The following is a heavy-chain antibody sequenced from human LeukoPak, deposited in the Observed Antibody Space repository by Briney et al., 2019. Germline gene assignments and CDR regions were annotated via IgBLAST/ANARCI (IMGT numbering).Heavy chain of an antibody. J-gene: IGHJ5*02. Sequence: PSETLSLTCSVYGGSFSGYYWSWLRQPAGEGLEGIGEINHSESSNHNPSLKSRVTISVDTSQNQFSLKLSSVTAADTAVYYCARGRRITMIVVVITGNWFDPWGQGTLVTVSS. D-gene: IGHD3-22*01. CDR2: INHSESS. CDR1: GGSFSGYY. CDR3: ARGRRITMIVVVITGNWFDP. V-gene: IGHV4-34*01.